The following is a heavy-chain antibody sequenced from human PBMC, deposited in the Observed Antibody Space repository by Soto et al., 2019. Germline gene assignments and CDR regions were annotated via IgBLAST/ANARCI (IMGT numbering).Heavy chain of an antibody. CDR1: GGTFSSYA. Sequence: SVQVSCKSSGGTFSSYAISWVRQAPGQGLEWMGGIIPILGTANYAQKFQGRVTITADESTSTAYLELSSLRSDDTAVYYSARWSPPDYDFWSGYDYWGQGPLVTVSA. CDR2: IIPILGTA. V-gene: IGHV1-69*13. J-gene: IGHJ4*02. D-gene: IGHD3-3*01. CDR3: ARWSPPDYDFWSGYDY.